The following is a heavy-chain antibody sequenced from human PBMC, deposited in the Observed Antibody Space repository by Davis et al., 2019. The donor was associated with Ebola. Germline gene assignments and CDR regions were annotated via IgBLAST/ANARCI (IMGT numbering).Heavy chain of an antibody. J-gene: IGHJ4*02. D-gene: IGHD5-24*01. CDR2: ISGSGGST. CDR3: AREGAMATAGAFDY. V-gene: IGHV3-23*01. CDR1: GFTFSSYA. Sequence: GESLKISCAASGFTFSSYAMSWVRQAPGKGLEWVSAISGSGGSTYYADSVKGRFTISRDNSKNTLYLQMNSLRAEDTAVYYCAREGAMATAGAFDYWGQGTLVTVSS.